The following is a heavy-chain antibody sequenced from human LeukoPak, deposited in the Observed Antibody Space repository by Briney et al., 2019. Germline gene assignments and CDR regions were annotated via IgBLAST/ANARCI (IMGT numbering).Heavy chain of an antibody. Sequence: PGGSLRLSCAASGFTFDDYAMHWVRQAPGKGLEWVSGISWNSGSIGYADSVKGRFTISRDNAKNFLYLRMNSLRAEDTALYYCAKAYSSSWYIDYWGQGTLVTVSS. CDR3: AKAYSSSWYIDY. V-gene: IGHV3-9*01. J-gene: IGHJ4*02. CDR2: ISWNSGSI. CDR1: GFTFDDYA. D-gene: IGHD6-13*01.